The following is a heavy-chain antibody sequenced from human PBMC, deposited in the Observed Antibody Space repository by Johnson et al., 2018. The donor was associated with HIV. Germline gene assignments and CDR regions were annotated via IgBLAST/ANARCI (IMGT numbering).Heavy chain of an antibody. CDR1: GFTVSSNY. CDR3: ARDPAARRPSDAFDI. CDR2: IYSGGST. J-gene: IGHJ3*02. V-gene: IGHV3-66*03. D-gene: IGHD6-6*01. Sequence: VQLVESGGGLIQPGGSLRLSCAASGFTVSSNYMSWVRQAPGKGLEWVSVIYSGGSTYYADSVKGRLTISRDNSKNTLYLQMNSLRAEDTAVYYCARDPAARRPSDAFDIWGQGTMVTVSS.